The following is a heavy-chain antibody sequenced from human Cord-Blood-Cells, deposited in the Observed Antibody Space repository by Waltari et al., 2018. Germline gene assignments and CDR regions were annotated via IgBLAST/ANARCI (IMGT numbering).Heavy chain of an antibody. D-gene: IGHD7-27*01. CDR3: ARASLTGDDAFDI. Sequence: QVQLVQSGAEVKKPGASVKVSCKASGYPFTGSYMHWVRQAPGQGLEWMGWINPNSGGTNYAQKFQGWVTMTRDTSISTAYMELSRLRSDDTAVYYCARASLTGDDAFDIWGQGTMVTVSS. CDR2: INPNSGGT. V-gene: IGHV1-2*04. J-gene: IGHJ3*02. CDR1: GYPFTGSY.